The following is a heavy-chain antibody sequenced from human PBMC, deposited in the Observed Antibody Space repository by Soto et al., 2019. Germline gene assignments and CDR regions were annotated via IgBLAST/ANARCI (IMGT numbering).Heavy chain of an antibody. CDR2: INHSGSN. J-gene: IGHJ3*02. CDR3: ARGGSNDWQVAFDI. CDR1: GGSFSTYY. Sequence: QLQQWGAGLLKPSETLSLTCVVSGGSFSTYYYNWIRQSPGKGLEWIGEINHSGSNNYSPSLKSRVTMSLDTSKNQFSLMLTSVTAADTAVYYCARGGSNDWQVAFDIWGQGTMVTVSS. D-gene: IGHD3-9*01. V-gene: IGHV4-34*01.